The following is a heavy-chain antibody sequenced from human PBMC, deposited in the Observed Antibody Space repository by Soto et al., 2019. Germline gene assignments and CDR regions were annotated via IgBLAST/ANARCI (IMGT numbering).Heavy chain of an antibody. CDR1: GGSISSGGYS. CDR3: ARGLWNDVFQY. J-gene: IGHJ1*01. D-gene: IGHD1-1*01. CDR2: VHHTGIT. V-gene: IGHV4-30-2*01. Sequence: SETLSLTCAVSGGSISSGGYSWTWIRQPPGKGLEWIGYVHHTGITTYNPSLKTRVNISIDRPNNQFFLTLTSATAADSAVYYCARGLWNDVFQYWVLGILVPVSS.